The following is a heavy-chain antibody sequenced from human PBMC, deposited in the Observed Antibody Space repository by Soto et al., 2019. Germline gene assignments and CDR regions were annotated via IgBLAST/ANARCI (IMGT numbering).Heavy chain of an antibody. J-gene: IGHJ5*02. D-gene: IGHD1-26*01. CDR3: ARVVGSLGHWFDP. V-gene: IGHV1-18*01. CDR1: GYTFTSYG. Sequence: QVQLVQSGAEVKKPGASVKVSCKASGYTFTSYGLSWVRQAPGQGLEWMGRISAYNYNTNYPQKLQGRVTMTTDRSTRTAYMELRSLRSDDTAVYYCARVVGSLGHWFDPWGQGTLVTVSS. CDR2: ISAYNYNT.